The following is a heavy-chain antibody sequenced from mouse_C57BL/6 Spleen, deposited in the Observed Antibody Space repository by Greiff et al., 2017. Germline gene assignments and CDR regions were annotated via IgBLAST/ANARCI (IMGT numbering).Heavy chain of an antibody. J-gene: IGHJ2*01. D-gene: IGHD3-3*01. V-gene: IGHV1-76*01. CDR2: IYPGSGNT. Sequence: QVQLQQSGAELVRPGASVKLSCKASGYTFTDYYINWVKQRPGQGLEWIARIYPGSGNTYYNEKFKGKATLTAEKSSSTAYMQLSSLTSEDSAVYFCARSGAAGKFCDYWGQGTTLTVSS. CDR1: GYTFTDYY. CDR3: ARSGAAGKFCDY.